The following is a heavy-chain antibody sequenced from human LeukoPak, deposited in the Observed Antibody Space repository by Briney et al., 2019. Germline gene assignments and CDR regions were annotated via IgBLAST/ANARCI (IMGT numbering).Heavy chain of an antibody. CDR1: GVSVTTSGYY. CDR3: ARHNDYASLMDV. V-gene: IGHV4-39*01. J-gene: IGHJ6*02. Sequence: SETLSLTCTVFGVSVTTSGYYGVWIRQPPGRGLEWIGSISYSGITYYKPSLRGRVTISGDTAKNQFSLKLSSVTAADTAVYYCARHNDYASLMDVWGQGTTVTVSS. D-gene: IGHD2-2*01. CDR2: ISYSGIT.